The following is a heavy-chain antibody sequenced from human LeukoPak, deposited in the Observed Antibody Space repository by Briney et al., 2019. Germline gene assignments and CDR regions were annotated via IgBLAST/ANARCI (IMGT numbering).Heavy chain of an antibody. Sequence: GGSLRLSCAASGFTFSSYGMHWVRQAPGKGLEWVAVIWYDGSNKYYADSVKGRFTISRDNSKNTLYLQMNSLRAEDTAVYYCARDFPPPSIAVDYWGQGTLVTVSS. CDR1: GFTFSSYG. D-gene: IGHD6-6*01. J-gene: IGHJ4*02. CDR2: IWYDGSNK. CDR3: ARDFPPPSIAVDY. V-gene: IGHV3-33*01.